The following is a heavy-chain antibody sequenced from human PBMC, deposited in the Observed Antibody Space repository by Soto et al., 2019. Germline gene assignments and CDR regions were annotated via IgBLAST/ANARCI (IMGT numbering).Heavy chain of an antibody. CDR3: ARLRDSDGMDV. V-gene: IGHV1-69*02. CDR2: IIPILGIA. Sequence: QVQLVQSGAEVKKPGSSVKVSCKASGGTFSSYTISWVRQAPGQGLEWMGRIIPILGIANYAQKFQGRVTXTXXKSTSTAYRELSSLRSEDTAVYYCARLRDSDGMDVWGQGTTVTVSS. D-gene: IGHD1-26*01. CDR1: GGTFSSYT. J-gene: IGHJ6*02.